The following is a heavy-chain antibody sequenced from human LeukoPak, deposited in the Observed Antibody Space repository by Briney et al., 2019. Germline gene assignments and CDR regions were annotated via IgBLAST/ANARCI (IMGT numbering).Heavy chain of an antibody. CDR2: ISGYNGNT. Sequence: VASVKVSCKASGYTFTSYAISWVRQAPGQGLEWMGWISGYNGNTNYAQKVQGRVTMTTDTSTSTAYMELRSLTSDDTGMYYCARGRIAAAGTSRNFDTWGQGTLVIVSS. CDR3: ARGRIAAAGTSRNFDT. J-gene: IGHJ4*02. CDR1: GYTFTSYA. V-gene: IGHV1-18*01. D-gene: IGHD6-13*01.